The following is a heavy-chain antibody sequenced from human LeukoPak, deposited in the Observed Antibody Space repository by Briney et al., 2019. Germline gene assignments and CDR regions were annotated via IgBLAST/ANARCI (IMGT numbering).Heavy chain of an antibody. CDR1: GFTFSSYA. D-gene: IGHD3-9*01. CDR3: AKDTSILTGYYAFDY. V-gene: IGHV3-23*01. Sequence: GGSLRLSCAASGFTFSSYAMSWVRQAPGKGLEWVSAISGSGGSTYYADSVKGRFTISRDNSKNTLYLQMNSLRAEDTAVYYCAKDTSILTGYYAFDYWGQGTLATVSS. CDR2: ISGSGGST. J-gene: IGHJ4*02.